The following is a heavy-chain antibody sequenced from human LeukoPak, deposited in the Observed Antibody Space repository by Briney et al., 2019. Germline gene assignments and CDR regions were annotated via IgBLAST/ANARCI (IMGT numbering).Heavy chain of an antibody. Sequence: PSETLSLTCAVYGGSFSGYYWSWIRQPPGKGLEWIGEINHSGSTNYNPSLKSRVTISVDTSKNQFSLKLSSVTAADTAVYYCARGNKIWRAYYYYYYMDVWGKGTTVTVSS. CDR3: ARGNKIWRAYYYYYYMDV. CDR1: GGSFSGYY. D-gene: IGHD1/OR15-1a*01. CDR2: INHSGST. V-gene: IGHV4-34*01. J-gene: IGHJ6*03.